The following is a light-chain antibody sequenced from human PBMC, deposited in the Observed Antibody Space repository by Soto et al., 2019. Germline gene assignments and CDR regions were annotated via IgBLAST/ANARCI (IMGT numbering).Light chain of an antibody. V-gene: IGLV1-51*01. Sequence: QSVLTQPPPVSAAPGQKVTLSCSGSSSNIGGNSVSWYQQRPGTAPKLLIYDYNKRPSGIPYRFSGSKSGTSATLGITGFQTGDEADYYCGSWDSSLSAYVFGTGTKV. CDR2: DYN. CDR1: SSNIGGNS. CDR3: GSWDSSLSAYV. J-gene: IGLJ1*01.